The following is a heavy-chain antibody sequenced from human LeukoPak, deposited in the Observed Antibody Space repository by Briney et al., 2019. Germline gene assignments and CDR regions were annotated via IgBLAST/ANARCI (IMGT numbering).Heavy chain of an antibody. Sequence: GGSLRLSCAASGFTFSSYDMHWVRQATGKGLEWVSAIGTAGDTYYPGSVKGRFTISRENAKNSLYLQMNSLRAGDTAVYYCARVVGGAMVTNWYFDLWGRGTLVTVSS. CDR3: ARVVGGAMVTNWYFDL. D-gene: IGHD5-18*01. J-gene: IGHJ2*01. CDR1: GFTFSSYD. CDR2: IGTAGDT. V-gene: IGHV3-13*01.